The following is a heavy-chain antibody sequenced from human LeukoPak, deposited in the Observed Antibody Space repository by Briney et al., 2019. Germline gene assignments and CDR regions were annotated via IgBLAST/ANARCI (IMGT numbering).Heavy chain of an antibody. D-gene: IGHD2-2*01. J-gene: IGHJ4*02. CDR3: ARDPRYCSSTSCYDDDY. V-gene: IGHV3-21*01. CDR1: GFTFSSYS. CDR2: ISSSSSYI. Sequence: GGSLRLSCAASGFTFSSYSMNWVRQAPGKGLEWVSSISSSSSYIYYADSVKGRFTISRDNAKNSLYLRMNSLRAEDTAVYYCARDPRYCSSTSCYDDDYWGQGTLVTVSS.